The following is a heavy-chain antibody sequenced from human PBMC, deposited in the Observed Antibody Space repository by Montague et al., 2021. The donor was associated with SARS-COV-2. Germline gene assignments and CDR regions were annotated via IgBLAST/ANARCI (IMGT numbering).Heavy chain of an antibody. Sequence: SETLSLTCTVSGGSISSYYWSWTRQPAGKGLEWIGRIYTSGSTXXXPSXXXRVTMSVDTSKNQFSLKLSSVTAADTAVYYCAREAWFGDKTSASEYYGMDVWGQGTTVTVSS. CDR3: AREAWFGDKTSASEYYGMDV. D-gene: IGHD3-10*01. V-gene: IGHV4-4*07. J-gene: IGHJ6*02. CDR1: GGSISSYY. CDR2: IYTSGST.